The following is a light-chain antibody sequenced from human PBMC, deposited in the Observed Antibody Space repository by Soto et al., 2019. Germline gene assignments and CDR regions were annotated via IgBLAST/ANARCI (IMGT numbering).Light chain of an antibody. J-gene: IGKJ1*01. V-gene: IGKV1-39*01. CDR3: QQSYSTTWT. CDR2: AAS. CDR1: QGISTY. Sequence: DIQITQSPASLSSSLLDRVTITCRASQGISTYLNWYHQKPGKAPKLLIYAASSLQSGVPSRFSGSGSETDFTLTISSLQPEDFATYSCQQSYSTTWTFGQGTKVDIK.